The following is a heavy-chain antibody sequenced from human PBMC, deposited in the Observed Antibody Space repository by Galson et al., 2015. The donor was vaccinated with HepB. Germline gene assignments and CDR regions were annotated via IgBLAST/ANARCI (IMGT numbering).Heavy chain of an antibody. CDR1: GFTFSSYA. CDR2: ISDSGGSK. J-gene: IGHJ4*02. Sequence: SLRLSCAASGFTFSSYAMSWVRQAPGKGLEWVSIISDSGGSKYYADSVKGRFTISRDNSKTTLYLQMNILTAEDTAVYYCAKDSMIVVVNYFDYWGQGTLVTVSS. CDR3: AKDSMIVVVNYFDY. V-gene: IGHV3-23*01. D-gene: IGHD3-22*01.